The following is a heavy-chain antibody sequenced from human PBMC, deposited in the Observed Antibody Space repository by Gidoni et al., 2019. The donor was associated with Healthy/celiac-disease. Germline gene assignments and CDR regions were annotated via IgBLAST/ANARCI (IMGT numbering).Heavy chain of an antibody. CDR2: ISWDGGST. Sequence: EVQLVESGGVVVQPGGSLSPPCAAAGFTFDDYTMPWVRQAPGKGMEWVSLISWDGGSTYYADSVKGRFTISRDNIKNSLYLQMNSLRTEDTALYYCAKGGAWFDYWGHGTLVTVSS. CDR1: GFTFDDYT. CDR3: AKGGAWFDY. D-gene: IGHD3-16*01. V-gene: IGHV3-43*01. J-gene: IGHJ4*01.